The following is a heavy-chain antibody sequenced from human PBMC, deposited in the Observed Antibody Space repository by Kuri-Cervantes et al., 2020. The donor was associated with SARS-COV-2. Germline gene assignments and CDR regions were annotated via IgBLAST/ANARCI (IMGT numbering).Heavy chain of an antibody. D-gene: IGHD2-2*01. V-gene: IGHV4-30-4*01. J-gene: IGHJ4*02. CDR1: GGSISSGDYY. Sequence: LRLSCTVSGGSISSGDYYWSWIRQPPGKGLEWIGYIYYSVTTYYNPSLNSRITISVDTSKNQFSLKLSSVTAADTAVYYCARGVVCSSTSCYRVRAPFDYWGQGTLVTVSS. CDR3: ARGVVCSSTSCYRVRAPFDY. CDR2: IYYSVTT.